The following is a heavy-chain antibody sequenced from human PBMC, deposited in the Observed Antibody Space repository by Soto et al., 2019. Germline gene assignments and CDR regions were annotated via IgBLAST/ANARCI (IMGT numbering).Heavy chain of an antibody. CDR1: GFTFSDYY. J-gene: IGHJ3*02. V-gene: IGHV3-11*01. CDR2: ISSSGSTI. D-gene: IGHD6-19*01. CDR3: ARYQDSSGPIEFDI. Sequence: GGSLKLSCAAPGFTFSDYYMNWVRPAPGKGLEWVSYISSSGSTIYYADSVKGRFTISRDNAKNSLYLQMNSLRAEDTAVYYCARYQDSSGPIEFDIWGQGTMVT.